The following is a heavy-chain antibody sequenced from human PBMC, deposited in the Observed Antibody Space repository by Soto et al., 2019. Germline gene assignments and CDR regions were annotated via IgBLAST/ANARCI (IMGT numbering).Heavy chain of an antibody. J-gene: IGHJ5*02. CDR3: ARGRRGSYYDSSDYYYAGVWFDP. CDR1: GGSFSGYY. D-gene: IGHD3-22*01. V-gene: IGHV4-34*01. Sequence: QVQLQQWGAGLLKPSETQSLTCAVYGGSFSGYYWSWIRQPPGKGLEWIGEIYHSGSTNYNPSLKSRVTISADTSKNQFSLKLSSVTAANTAVYYSARGRRGSYYDSSDYYYAGVWFDPWGHGTLVTVSS. CDR2: IYHSGST.